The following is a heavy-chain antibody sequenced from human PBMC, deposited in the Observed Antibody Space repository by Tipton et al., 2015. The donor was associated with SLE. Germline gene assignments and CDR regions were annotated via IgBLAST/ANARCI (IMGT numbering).Heavy chain of an antibody. V-gene: IGHV4-34*01. J-gene: IGHJ4*02. CDR2: INHSGST. CDR3: ARAPLGSVPLDY. D-gene: IGHD1-26*01. CDR1: GGSFSGYY. Sequence: TLSLTCAVYGGSFSGYYWSWIRQPPGKGLEWIGEINHSGSTNYNPSLKSQVTISVDTSKNQFSLKLSSVTAADTAVYYCARAPLGSVPLDYWGQGTLVAVSS.